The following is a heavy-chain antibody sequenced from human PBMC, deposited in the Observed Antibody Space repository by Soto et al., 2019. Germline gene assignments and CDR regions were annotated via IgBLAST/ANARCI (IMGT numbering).Heavy chain of an antibody. CDR2: IMPIFGTP. Sequence: QVQLVQSGAEVKKSGSSVKVSCKASGGTFSSYVINWVRQAPGHGLEWMGGIMPIFGTPNYAQKFQGRVTIFADESTSTAYMELSSLRSDDTAVFYCARSGVAAAIGKPTRDDAFDIWGQGTMVIVSS. CDR1: GGTFSSYV. D-gene: IGHD2-2*01. CDR3: ARSGVAAAIGKPTRDDAFDI. V-gene: IGHV1-69*01. J-gene: IGHJ3*02.